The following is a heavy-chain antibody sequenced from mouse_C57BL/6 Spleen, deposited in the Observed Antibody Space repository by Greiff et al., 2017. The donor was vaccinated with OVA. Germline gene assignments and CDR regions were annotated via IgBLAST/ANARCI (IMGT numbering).Heavy chain of an antibody. CDR3: ARYDYSSVYYFDY. CDR2: IVPEDGVT. V-gene: IGHV14-2*01. J-gene: IGHJ2*01. Sequence: EVQLQQSGAELVKPGASVKLSCTASGFNIKDYYMHWVKQRPEQGLEWIGRIVPEDGVTKYAPKFQGKATITADTSSNPAYLQLSSLTSEDTAVYYCARYDYSSVYYFDYWGQGTTLTVSS. D-gene: IGHD1-1*01. CDR1: GFNIKDYY.